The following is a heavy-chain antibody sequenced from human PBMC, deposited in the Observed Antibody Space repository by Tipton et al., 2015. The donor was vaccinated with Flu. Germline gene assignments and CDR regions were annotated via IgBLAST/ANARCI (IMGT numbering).Heavy chain of an antibody. CDR1: GFTFSDYW. D-gene: IGHD6-19*01. V-gene: IGHV3-7*01. CDR2: IKQDGTEK. J-gene: IGHJ4*02. Sequence: SLRLSCVASGFTFSDYWMSWVRQAPGKGLEWVANIKQDGTEKKYVDSVKGRFTISRDNAKKSLYLQMNSLRAEDTAVYFCARDSGIAVAGKDYWGQGTLVTVSS. CDR3: ARDSGIAVAGKDY.